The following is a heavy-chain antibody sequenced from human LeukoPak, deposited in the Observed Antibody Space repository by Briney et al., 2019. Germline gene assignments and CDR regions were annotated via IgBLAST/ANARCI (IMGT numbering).Heavy chain of an antibody. V-gene: IGHV1-2*02. Sequence: ASVKVSCKASGYTFTAYDIHWVRQAPGQGLEWMGWINPKSGGTNYAQKFQGRVTMTRDTSISTAYMELSRLRSDDTAVYYCTRDVGSRYGHDCWGQGTLVTVSS. CDR2: INPKSGGT. CDR3: TRDVGSRYGHDC. J-gene: IGHJ4*02. CDR1: GYTFTAYD. D-gene: IGHD5-18*01.